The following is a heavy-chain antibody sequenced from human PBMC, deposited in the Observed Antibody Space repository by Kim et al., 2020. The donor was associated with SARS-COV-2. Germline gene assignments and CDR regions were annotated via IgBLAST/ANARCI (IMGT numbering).Heavy chain of an antibody. J-gene: IGHJ5*02. CDR2: GSGE. D-gene: IGHD2-15*01. CDR3: ARERIGWSS. Sequence: GSGERYVDSVEGRFTISRDNAKNSVYLHMNSLRVDDTAVYYCARERIGWSSWGQGTLVTVSS. V-gene: IGHV3-7*01.